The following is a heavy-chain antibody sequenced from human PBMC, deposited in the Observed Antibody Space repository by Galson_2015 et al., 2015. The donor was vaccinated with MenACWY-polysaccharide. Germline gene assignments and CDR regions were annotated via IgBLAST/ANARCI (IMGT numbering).Heavy chain of an antibody. V-gene: IGHV4-59*02. Sequence: LSLTCSLSGGSVKNSYWSWFRQPPGKGLEWIGYIFYTGRTTYNPSLTSRVTISIDASESHFSLNLTSVTAADTAVYYCARGRALTDYWGQGTWSPSPQ. CDR3: ARGRALTDY. J-gene: IGHJ4*02. CDR2: IFYTGRT. CDR1: GGSVKNSY.